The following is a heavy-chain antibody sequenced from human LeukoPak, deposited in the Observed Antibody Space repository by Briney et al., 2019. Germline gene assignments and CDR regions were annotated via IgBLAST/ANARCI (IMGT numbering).Heavy chain of an antibody. CDR2: INHSGGT. Sequence: PSETLSLTCAVYGGSFSGYYWSWIRQPPGKGLEWIGEINHSGGTNYNPSLKSRVTMSVDTSKNQFSLKLSSVTAADTAVYYCARVRYCSSTSCPWGQGTLVTVPS. CDR3: ARVRYCSSTSCP. J-gene: IGHJ5*02. V-gene: IGHV4-34*01. D-gene: IGHD2-2*01. CDR1: GGSFSGYY.